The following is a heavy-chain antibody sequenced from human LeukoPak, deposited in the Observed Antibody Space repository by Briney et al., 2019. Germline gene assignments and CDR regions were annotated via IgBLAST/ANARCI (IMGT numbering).Heavy chain of an antibody. CDR2: INSDGSST. CDR1: GFTFSSYW. D-gene: IGHD2-15*01. Sequence: PGGSLRLSCAASGFTFSSYWMHWVRQAPGKGLVWVSRINSDGSSTSYADSVKGRFTISRDNAKNTLYVQMNSLRAEDTAVYYCARDRAGYCSGGSCYNWFDPWGQGTLVTVSS. CDR3: ARDRAGYCSGGSCYNWFDP. V-gene: IGHV3-74*01. J-gene: IGHJ5*02.